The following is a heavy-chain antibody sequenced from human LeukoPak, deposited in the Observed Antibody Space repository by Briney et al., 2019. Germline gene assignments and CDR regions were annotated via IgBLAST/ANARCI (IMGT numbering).Heavy chain of an antibody. D-gene: IGHD1-26*01. J-gene: IGHJ6*02. CDR1: GYTFTSYG. V-gene: IGHV1-18*01. CDR3: ATDWVGATTARWRDYYYYYGMDV. CDR2: ISAYNGNT. Sequence: GASVKVSCKASGYTFTSYGISWVRQAPGQGLEWMGWISAYNGNTNYAQKLQGRVTMTTDTSTSTAYMELRSLRSDDTAVYYCATDWVGATTARWRDYYYYYGMDVWGQGTTVTVSS.